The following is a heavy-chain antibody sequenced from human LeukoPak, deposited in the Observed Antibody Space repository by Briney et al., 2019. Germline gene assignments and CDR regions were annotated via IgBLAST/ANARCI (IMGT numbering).Heavy chain of an antibody. CDR1: GGSFSGYY. V-gene: IGHV4-34*01. CDR2: IYYSGST. Sequence: SETLSLTCAVYGGSFSGYYWSWIRQPPGKGLEWIGSIYYSGSTYSNPSLKSRVTISEDTSRNQFSLKLSSVTAADTAVYYCARQNAYNFFFSFWGQGTLVTVSS. CDR3: ARQNAYNFFFSF. J-gene: IGHJ4*02. D-gene: IGHD5-24*01.